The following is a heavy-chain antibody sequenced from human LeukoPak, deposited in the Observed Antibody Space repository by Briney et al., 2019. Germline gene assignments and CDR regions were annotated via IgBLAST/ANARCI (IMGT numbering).Heavy chain of an antibody. Sequence: GGSLRLSCAASGFTFDDYAMHWVRQAPGKGLEWVSGISWNSGSIGYADSVKGRFTISRDNAKNTLYLQMNSLRAEDTAVYYCAKDREWQELPQPPIFDYWGQGTLVTVSS. CDR2: ISWNSGSI. D-gene: IGHD1-26*01. J-gene: IGHJ4*02. CDR3: AKDREWQELPQPPIFDY. CDR1: GFTFDDYA. V-gene: IGHV3-9*01.